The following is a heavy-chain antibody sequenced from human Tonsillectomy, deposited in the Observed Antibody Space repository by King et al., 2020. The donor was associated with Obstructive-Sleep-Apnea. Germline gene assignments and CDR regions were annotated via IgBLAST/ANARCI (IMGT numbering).Heavy chain of an antibody. D-gene: IGHD4-23*01. J-gene: IGHJ5*02. CDR3: AKEDYGGSSQEVRWFDP. V-gene: IGHV3-23*04. Sequence: VQLVESGGGLVQPGGSLRLSCAASGFTFTNYAMGWVRQVPGKGLQWVSGISGSGGYTFYADSVKGRFTISRDTSKNTLYLQMDSLRADETAVYYCAKEDYGGSSQEVRWFDPWGQGTLVTVSS. CDR2: ISGSGGYT. CDR1: GFTFTNYA.